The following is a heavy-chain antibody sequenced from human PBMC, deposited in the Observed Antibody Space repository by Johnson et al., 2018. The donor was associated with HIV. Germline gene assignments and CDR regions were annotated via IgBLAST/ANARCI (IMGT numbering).Heavy chain of an antibody. D-gene: IGHD3-22*01. Sequence: QLVESGGGLVKPGGSLRLSCAASGFTFSDYYMSWIRQAPGKGLEWVSYISGGSTYYADSVKGRFTLSRDNSKNTLYLHMINLRADDTALYYCAREISRYYYDYAAFDLWGQGTTVTVSS. CDR2: ISGGST. CDR1: GFTFSDYY. CDR3: AREISRYYYDYAAFDL. V-gene: IGHV3-11*05. J-gene: IGHJ3*01.